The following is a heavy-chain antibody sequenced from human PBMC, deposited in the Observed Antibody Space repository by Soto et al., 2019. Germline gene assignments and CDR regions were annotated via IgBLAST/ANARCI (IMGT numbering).Heavy chain of an antibody. J-gene: IGHJ4*02. CDR3: ARDPVAYCGGDCRTFDY. CDR2: ISYDGSNK. CDR1: GFTFSSYA. Sequence: QVQLVESGGGVVQPGRSLRLSCAASGFTFSSYAMHWVRQAPGKGLEWVAVISYDGSNKYYADSVKGRFTISRDNSKNXXYVQMNSLRAEETAVYYCARDPVAYCGGDCRTFDYWGQGTLVTVSS. D-gene: IGHD2-21*02. V-gene: IGHV3-30-3*01.